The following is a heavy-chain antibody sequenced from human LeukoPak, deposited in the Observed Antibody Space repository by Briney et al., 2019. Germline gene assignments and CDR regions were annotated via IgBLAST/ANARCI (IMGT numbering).Heavy chain of an antibody. CDR1: GFTFDDYA. J-gene: IGHJ4*02. V-gene: IGHV3-9*01. CDR2: ISWNSGSI. CDR3: AKEPPTAAAGTGGFDY. D-gene: IGHD6-13*01. Sequence: PGGSLRLSCAASGFTFDDYAMHWVRQAPGKGLEWASGISWNSGSIGYADSVRGRFTISRDNAKNSLYLQMNSLRAEDTALYYCAKEPPTAAAGTGGFDYWGQGTLVTVSS.